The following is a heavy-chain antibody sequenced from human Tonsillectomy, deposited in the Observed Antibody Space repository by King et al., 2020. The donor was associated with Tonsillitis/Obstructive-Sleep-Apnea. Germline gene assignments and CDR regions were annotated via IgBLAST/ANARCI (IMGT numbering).Heavy chain of an antibody. CDR3: ARDWRYCSSTSCYSGIGY. CDR2: INPNSGGT. D-gene: IGHD2-2*01. J-gene: IGHJ4*02. CDR1: GYTFTGYY. V-gene: IGHV1-2*04. Sequence: EQLVQSGAEVKKPGASVKVSCKASGYTFTGYYMHWVRQAPGQGLEWMGWINPNSGGTNYAQKFQGWVTMTRDTSISTAYMELSRLTSDDTAVYYCARDWRYCSSTSCYSGIGYWGQGTLVTVSS.